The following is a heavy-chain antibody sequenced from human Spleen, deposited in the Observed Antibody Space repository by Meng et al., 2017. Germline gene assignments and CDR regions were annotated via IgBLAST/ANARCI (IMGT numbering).Heavy chain of an antibody. J-gene: IGHJ3*02. CDR1: GYTLSELS. CDR3: ATKSPEIAPNDAFDI. D-gene: IGHD5-24*01. CDR2: FDPEEGET. V-gene: IGHV1-24*01. Sequence: ASVKVSCKVSGYTLSELSMHWVRQAPGKGLAWMGGFDPEEGETVYAEKFQARLIMTEDTTTDTAYMELSSLRSEDTAVFYCATKSPEIAPNDAFDIWGQGTMVTVSS.